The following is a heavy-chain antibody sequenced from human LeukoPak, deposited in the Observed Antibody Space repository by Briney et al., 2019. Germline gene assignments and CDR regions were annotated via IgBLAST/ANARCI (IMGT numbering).Heavy chain of an antibody. CDR2: IIPIFGTA. Sequence: ASVKVSCKASGYTFTSYAISWVRQAPGQGLEWMGGIIPIFGTANYAQKFQGRVTITADESTSTAYMELSSLRSEDTAVYYCARGVYCSGGSCYPDYYYGMDVWGKGTTVTVSS. D-gene: IGHD2-15*01. V-gene: IGHV1-69*13. CDR1: GYTFTSYA. CDR3: ARGVYCSGGSCYPDYYYGMDV. J-gene: IGHJ6*04.